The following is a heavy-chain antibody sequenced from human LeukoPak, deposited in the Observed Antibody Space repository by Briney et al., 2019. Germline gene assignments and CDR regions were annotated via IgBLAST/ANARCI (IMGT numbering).Heavy chain of an antibody. D-gene: IGHD3-22*01. CDR1: GYTFTTYG. J-gene: IGHJ6*02. V-gene: IGHV1-18*01. CDR3: ARQHSSGYYSPHYYYGMDA. Sequence: ASVEVSCKASGYTFTTYGISWVRQAPRQGLEGMGWVSAYKGNTNYAQKLQCRVPMSSQTSTSTAYMELRSLRSDDTAVYYCARQHSSGYYSPHYYYGMDAWGQGTTVTVSS. CDR2: VSAYKGNT.